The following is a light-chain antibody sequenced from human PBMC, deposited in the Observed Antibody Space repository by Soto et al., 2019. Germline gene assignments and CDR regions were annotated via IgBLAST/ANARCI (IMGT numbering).Light chain of an antibody. J-gene: IGLJ3*02. CDR1: SSDVGGYNY. V-gene: IGLV2-14*01. CDR2: EVS. Sequence: QSALTQPASVSGSPGQSITISCTGTSSDVGGYNYVSWYQHPPGKAPKLIIYEVSNRPSWVSNRFSGSKSGNTASLTISGLQAEDEADYYCTSYTSRDTLLFGGGTKLTVL. CDR3: TSYTSRDTLL.